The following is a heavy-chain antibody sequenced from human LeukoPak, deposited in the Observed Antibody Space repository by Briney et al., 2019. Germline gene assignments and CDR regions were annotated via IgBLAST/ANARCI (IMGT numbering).Heavy chain of an antibody. CDR2: IHPSGTT. Sequence: SETLSLTCAVYGWSFSGYYWSWFRQPPGKGLEWIGEIHPSGTTNYNPSLKSRVTISKDTSKNQFSLLLTSVTAADTALYYCSRGEDAYKGGNYWGRGTLVTVS. V-gene: IGHV4-34*01. CDR3: SRGEDAYKGGNY. CDR1: GWSFSGYY. D-gene: IGHD3-16*01. J-gene: IGHJ4*02.